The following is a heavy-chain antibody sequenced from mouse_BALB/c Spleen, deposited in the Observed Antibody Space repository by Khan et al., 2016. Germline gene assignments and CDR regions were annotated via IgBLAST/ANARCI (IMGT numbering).Heavy chain of an antibody. CDR2: RNYSGST. J-gene: IGHJ2*01. D-gene: IGHD2-2*01. V-gene: IGHV3-8*02. CDR3: ARYAGYSFDS. Sequence: EVQLQESGPSLVKPSQTLSLTCSVTGDSIPSGCWNWIRKFPGNKLEYMGYRNYSGSTYYNPSLKSRISINRDTSKNQYYLKLTSVSSDDTATYYCARYAGYSFDSWCPGTTLSVSS. CDR1: GDSIPSGC.